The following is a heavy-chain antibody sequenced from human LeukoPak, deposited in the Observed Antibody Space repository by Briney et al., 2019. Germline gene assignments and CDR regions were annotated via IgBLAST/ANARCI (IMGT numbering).Heavy chain of an antibody. CDR2: MNPNSGNT. CDR3: ARGLAVAGHNWFDP. V-gene: IGHV1-8*01. J-gene: IGHJ5*02. Sequence: ASVKVSCKASGYTFTSYDINWVRQATGQGLEWMGWMNPNSGNTGYAQKFQGRVTMTRNTSISTAYMELSSLRSEDTAVYYCARGLAVAGHNWFDPWGQGTLVTVSS. D-gene: IGHD2-15*01. CDR1: GYTFTSYD.